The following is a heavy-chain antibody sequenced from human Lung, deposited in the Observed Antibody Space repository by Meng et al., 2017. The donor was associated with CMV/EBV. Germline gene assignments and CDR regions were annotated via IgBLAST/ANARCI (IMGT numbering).Heavy chain of an antibody. CDR2: INSDGSST. J-gene: IGHJ6*02. CDR3: ARGGSSWGGKYYYYGRDV. CDR1: GFTFSSYW. D-gene: IGHD6-13*01. Sequence: GESXKISXAASGFTFSSYWMHWVRQAPGKGLVWVSRINSDGSSTSYADSVKGRFTISRDNAKNTLYLQMNSLRAEDTAVYYCARGGSSWGGKYYYYGRDVWGQGTXVTVSS. V-gene: IGHV3-74*01.